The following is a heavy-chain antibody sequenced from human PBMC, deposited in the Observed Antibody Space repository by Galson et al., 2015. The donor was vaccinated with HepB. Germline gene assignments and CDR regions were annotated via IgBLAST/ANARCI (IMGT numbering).Heavy chain of an antibody. CDR1: GFTFSGSA. Sequence: LRLSCAASGFTFSGSAMHWVRQASGKGLEWVGRIRSKANSYATAYAASVKGRFTISRDDSKNTAYLQMNSLKTEDTAVYYCTRHEDGLWVWGSYTARGTNWFDPWGQGTLVTVSS. CDR2: IRSKANSYAT. J-gene: IGHJ5*02. D-gene: IGHD3-16*01. CDR3: TRHEDGLWVWGSYTARGTNWFDP. V-gene: IGHV3-73*01.